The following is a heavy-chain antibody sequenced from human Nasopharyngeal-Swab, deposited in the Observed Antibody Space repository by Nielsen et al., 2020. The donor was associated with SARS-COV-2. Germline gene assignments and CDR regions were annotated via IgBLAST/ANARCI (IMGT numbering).Heavy chain of an antibody. Sequence: AETLSLNCTGSGGSMNSYYRYWIRQPPGKGLEWIGYVFNSGSAEYSPSLKRRATISVDTSNNQFSLKLSSVTAADTAVYFCARVQVDDDFWTGYHFDYWGQGTLVTVSS. CDR2: VFNSGSA. J-gene: IGHJ4*02. V-gene: IGHV4-59*01. CDR1: GGSMNSYY. CDR3: ARVQVDDDFWTGYHFDY. D-gene: IGHD3/OR15-3a*01.